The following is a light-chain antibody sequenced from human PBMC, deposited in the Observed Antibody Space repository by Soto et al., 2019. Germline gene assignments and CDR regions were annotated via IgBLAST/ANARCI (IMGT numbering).Light chain of an antibody. V-gene: IGLV2-8*01. Sequence: QSVLTQPPSASGSPGQSVTISCTGTSSDVGGYDYVSWYQQHPGKAPKLMIYEVTIRPSGVSDRFSGSKSCNTASLTVSGLQAEDEADYYCSSYTGGNPSDVFGAGTKVTVL. CDR2: EVT. CDR3: SSYTGGNPSDV. CDR1: SSDVGGYDY. J-gene: IGLJ1*01.